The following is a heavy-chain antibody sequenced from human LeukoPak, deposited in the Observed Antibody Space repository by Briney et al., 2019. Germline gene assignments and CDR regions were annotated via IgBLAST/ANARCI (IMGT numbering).Heavy chain of an antibody. CDR1: GGSISSNSYS. D-gene: IGHD3-9*01. J-gene: IGHJ4*02. Sequence: TLSLTCTVSGGSISSNSYSWGWIRQPPGKALEWLARIDWDDDKYYSTSLKTRLTISKDTSKNQVVLTMTNMDPVDTATYYCARLSYDILTGYRVIDYWGQGTLVTVSS. CDR3: ARLSYDILTGYRVIDY. CDR2: IDWDDDK. V-gene: IGHV2-70*11.